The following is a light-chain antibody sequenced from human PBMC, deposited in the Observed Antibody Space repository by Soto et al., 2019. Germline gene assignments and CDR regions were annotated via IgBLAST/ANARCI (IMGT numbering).Light chain of an antibody. CDR2: GAS. Sequence: EIVLTQSPGTLSLSPGERATLSCRASQSVSNNYLAWYQQKPGQAPRLLIYGASNRATGIPDRFGGSGSATDFTLTISRLEPEDFAVYFCQQSGSSPLTFGGGTKVEIK. J-gene: IGKJ4*01. V-gene: IGKV3-20*01. CDR3: QQSGSSPLT. CDR1: QSVSNNY.